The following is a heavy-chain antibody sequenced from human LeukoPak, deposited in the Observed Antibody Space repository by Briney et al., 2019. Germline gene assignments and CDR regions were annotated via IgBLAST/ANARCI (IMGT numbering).Heavy chain of an antibody. CDR2: INPNSGGT. CDR3: ARGATITYYDYVWGSSRPFYFDY. Sequence: GASVKVSCKASGYTFSDYYMHWVRQAPGQGLEWMGWINPNSGGTNYAQKFQGRVTMTRDTSISTAYMELSRLRSDDTAVYYCARGATITYYDYVWGSSRPFYFDYWGQGTLVTVSS. V-gene: IGHV1-2*02. J-gene: IGHJ4*02. D-gene: IGHD3-16*01. CDR1: GYTFSDYY.